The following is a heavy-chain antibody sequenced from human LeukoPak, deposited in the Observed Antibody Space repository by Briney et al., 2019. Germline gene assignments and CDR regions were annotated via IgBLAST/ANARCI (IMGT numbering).Heavy chain of an antibody. CDR2: IGKAGDA. Sequence: GGSLRLSCAASGFAFSTSDMHWVRQAAGQGLEWVSGIGKAGDAYYLDSVRGRFTIFRENDENSVYLQMNNLRAGDTAVYYCARGDYMGFDPWGQGTLVTVSS. CDR3: ARGDYMGFDP. D-gene: IGHD4-11*01. V-gene: IGHV3-13*01. CDR1: GFAFSTSD. J-gene: IGHJ5*02.